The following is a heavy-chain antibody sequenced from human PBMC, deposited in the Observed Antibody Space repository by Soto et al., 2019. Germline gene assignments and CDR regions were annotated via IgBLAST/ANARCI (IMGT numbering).Heavy chain of an antibody. J-gene: IGHJ6*02. CDR1: GYTFTSYG. CDR3: ARLHYYGSGSYGGYYYGMDV. D-gene: IGHD3-10*01. Sequence: QVQLVQSGAEVKKPGASVKVSCKASGYTFTSYGISWVRQAPGQGLEWMGWISAYNGNTNSAQKLQGRVTMTTDTPTSTVSMELRSLRSDDTAVYYCARLHYYGSGSYGGYYYGMDVWGQGTTVTVSS. CDR2: ISAYNGNT. V-gene: IGHV1-18*01.